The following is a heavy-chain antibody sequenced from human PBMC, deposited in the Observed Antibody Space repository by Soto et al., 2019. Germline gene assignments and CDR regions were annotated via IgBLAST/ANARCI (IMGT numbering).Heavy chain of an antibody. CDR1: GYTFTGYY. J-gene: IGHJ5*01. D-gene: IGHD2-2*01. CDR3: ARDWGTGFYQLDS. Sequence: ASVKVSCKASGYTFTGYYMHWVRQAPGQGLEWMGWINPNSGGTNYAQKFQGRVTMTRDTSISTACMELSRLRSDDTALYYCARDWGTGFYQLDSWGQEPWSPLL. V-gene: IGHV1-2*02. CDR2: INPNSGGT.